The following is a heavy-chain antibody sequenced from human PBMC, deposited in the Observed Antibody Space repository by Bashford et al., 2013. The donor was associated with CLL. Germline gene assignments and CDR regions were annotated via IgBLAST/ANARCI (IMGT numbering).Heavy chain of an antibody. J-gene: IGHJ3*01. CDR2: IYNDGRA. CDR1: GASISSYY. CDR3: AKLRGYAVYDAFDV. D-gene: IGHD5-12*01. V-gene: IGHV4-4*07. Sequence: SETLSLTCTISGASISSYYWTWIRKPAGKGLEWIGRIYNDGRANYSPSLESRVIMSLDTSNNQFSLRLSSVTAADTAIYYCAKLRGYAVYDAFDVWGQGTMVTVSS.